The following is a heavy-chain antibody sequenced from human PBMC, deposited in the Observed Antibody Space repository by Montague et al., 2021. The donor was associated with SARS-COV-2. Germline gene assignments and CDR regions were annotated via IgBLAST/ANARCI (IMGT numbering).Heavy chain of an antibody. Sequence: SETLSLTCAVHGGSFSGYYWSWIRQPPGKGLEWIGSIYYSGSTYYNPSLKSRVTISVDTSKNQLSLTLTSVTAADTAVYYCATQEDPSGWIPGPFDFWGQGTLLSVSS. CDR1: GGSFSGYY. J-gene: IGHJ4*02. CDR3: ATQEDPSGWIPGPFDF. V-gene: IGHV4-34*01. CDR2: IYYSGST. D-gene: IGHD6-19*01.